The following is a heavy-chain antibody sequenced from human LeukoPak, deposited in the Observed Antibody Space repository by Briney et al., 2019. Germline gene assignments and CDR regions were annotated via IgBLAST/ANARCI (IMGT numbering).Heavy chain of an antibody. D-gene: IGHD2-21*02. CDR2: INPHSGGT. J-gene: IGHJ3*02. V-gene: IGHV1-2*02. CDR1: GYTFSDNY. Sequence: GASVKVSCKASGYTFSDNYIHWVRQAPGQGLELMGWINPHSGGTNYGENFQGRVTLTRDTSISTAYMDLSSLISDDTAVYYCAREFMRVTAFDIWGQGTMVTVSS. CDR3: AREFMRVTAFDI.